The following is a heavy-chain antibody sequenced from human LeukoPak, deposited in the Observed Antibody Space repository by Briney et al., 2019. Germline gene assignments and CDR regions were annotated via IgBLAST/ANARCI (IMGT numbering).Heavy chain of an antibody. Sequence: PSETLSLTCAVYGGSFSGYYWSWIRQPPGKGLEWIGEINHSGSTNYNPSLKSRVTISVDTSKNQFSLKLSSVTAADTAVYYCARGRDHIAAAGKGLDYWGQGTLVTVSS. D-gene: IGHD6-13*01. J-gene: IGHJ4*02. CDR1: GGSFSGYY. V-gene: IGHV4-34*01. CDR2: INHSGST. CDR3: ARGRDHIAAAGKGLDY.